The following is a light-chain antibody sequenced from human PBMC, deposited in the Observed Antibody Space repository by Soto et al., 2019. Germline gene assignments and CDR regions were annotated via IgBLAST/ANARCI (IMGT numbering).Light chain of an antibody. CDR2: GAS. V-gene: IGKV3-20*01. Sequence: EIVLTQSPGTLSLSPGEGASLSCRASQSVSSSYLVWYQQKPGQAPRLLIYGASSRATGIPDRFSGSGSGTDFTLTISRLEPEDFAVYYCQQLDRSPYTFGQGTKLDI. J-gene: IGKJ2*01. CDR1: QSVSSSY. CDR3: QQLDRSPYT.